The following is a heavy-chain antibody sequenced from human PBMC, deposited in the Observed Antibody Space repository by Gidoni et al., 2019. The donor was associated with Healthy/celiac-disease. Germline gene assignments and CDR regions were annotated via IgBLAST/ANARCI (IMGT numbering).Heavy chain of an antibody. V-gene: IGHV4-34*01. CDR2: INHSGST. CDR1: GGAFSGYY. CDR3: ARGLDSSGLYPNYYGMDV. J-gene: IGHJ6*02. D-gene: IGHD6-19*01. Sequence: QVQLQQWGAGLLKPSETLSLTCAVYGGAFSGYYGSWIRQPPGKGLEWIGEINHSGSTNSNPSLKSRVPISVATSTNQFSLKLSSVTAADTAVYYCARGLDSSGLYPNYYGMDVWGQGTTVTVSS.